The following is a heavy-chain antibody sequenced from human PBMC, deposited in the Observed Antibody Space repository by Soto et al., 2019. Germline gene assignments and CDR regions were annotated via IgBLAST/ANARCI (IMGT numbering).Heavy chain of an antibody. CDR2: ISAHNGNT. V-gene: IGHV1-18*04. J-gene: IGHJ6*02. CDR3: ARDQGGELPYYYYGMDV. CDR1: GYTFTSYG. D-gene: IGHD1-7*01. Sequence: ASVKVSCKASGYTFTSYGISWVRQAPGQGLEWMGWISAHNGNTNYAQKLQGRVTMTTDTSTSTAYMELRSLRSDDTAVYYCARDQGGELPYYYYGMDVWGQGTTVTVSS.